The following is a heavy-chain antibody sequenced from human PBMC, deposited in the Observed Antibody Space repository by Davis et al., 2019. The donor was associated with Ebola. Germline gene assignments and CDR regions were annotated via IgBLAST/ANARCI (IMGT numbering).Heavy chain of an antibody. Sequence: GGSLRLSCAASGFSFSDYYMSWIRRAPGKGLEWISYISSSGTNKYYAASVRGRFTISRDNAKSSLYLQMNSLRAEDTAVYYCARDGWFGELLSRGDDAFDIWGQGTMVTVSS. V-gene: IGHV3-11*04. J-gene: IGHJ3*02. CDR2: ISSSGTNK. CDR1: GFSFSDYY. CDR3: ARDGWFGELLSRGDDAFDI. D-gene: IGHD3-10*01.